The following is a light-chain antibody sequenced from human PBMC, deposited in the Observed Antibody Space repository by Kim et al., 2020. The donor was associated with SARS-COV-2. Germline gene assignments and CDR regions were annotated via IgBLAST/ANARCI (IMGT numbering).Light chain of an antibody. CDR3: SSYAGTNNFYV. CDR2: DVN. V-gene: IGLV2-8*01. CDR1: SSDVGGYNF. J-gene: IGLJ1*01. Sequence: SVTISCTGTSSDVGGYNFVSWHQQHPGKAPKLILYDVNKRPSGVPNRFSGSKSGNTASLTVSGLQAEDEADYYCSSYAGTNNFYVFGTGTKVTVL.